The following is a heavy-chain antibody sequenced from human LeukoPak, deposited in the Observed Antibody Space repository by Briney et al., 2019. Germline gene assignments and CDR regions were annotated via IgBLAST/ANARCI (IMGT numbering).Heavy chain of an antibody. CDR2: ISGSGGST. Sequence: GGALRLSCAASGFTFSSYAMSWVRQAPGKGLEWVSAISGSGGSTYYADSVKGRFTISRDNSKNTLYLQMNSLRAEDTAVYYCAKVPDRMIVVVRYFDYWGQGTLVTVSS. V-gene: IGHV3-23*01. D-gene: IGHD3-22*01. J-gene: IGHJ4*02. CDR1: GFTFSSYA. CDR3: AKVPDRMIVVVRYFDY.